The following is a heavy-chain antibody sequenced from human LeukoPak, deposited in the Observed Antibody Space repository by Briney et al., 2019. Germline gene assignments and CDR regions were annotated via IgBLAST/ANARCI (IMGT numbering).Heavy chain of an antibody. CDR1: GFTFSSYA. D-gene: IGHD2-2*02. J-gene: IGHJ5*02. CDR3: AKDGEDNGVVPAAILENWFDP. CDR2: ISGSGGST. Sequence: GGALRLSCAASGFTFSSYAMSSVRQAPGKGLEWVSAISGSGGSTYYADSVKGRFTISRDNSKNTLYLQMNSLRAEDTAVYYCAKDGEDNGVVPAAILENWFDPWGQGSLVTVSS. V-gene: IGHV3-23*01.